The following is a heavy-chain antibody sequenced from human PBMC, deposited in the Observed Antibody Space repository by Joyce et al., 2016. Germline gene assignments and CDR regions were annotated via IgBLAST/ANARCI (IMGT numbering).Heavy chain of an antibody. V-gene: IGHV3-23*01. CDR2: ISDIGGST. CDR3: AKDRPYSTYYYFYYMDV. J-gene: IGHJ6*03. D-gene: IGHD4-11*01. CDR1: GFTFNNYG. Sequence: EVQLLESGGGLVQPGGSLTLSCAASGFTFNNYGLTWVRQAQGKGLGWVSSISDIGGSTYYADSVRDQFTISRDNSKNTLFLQMTSLTAEDTAVYYCAKDRPYSTYYYFYYMDVWGKGTTVTVSS.